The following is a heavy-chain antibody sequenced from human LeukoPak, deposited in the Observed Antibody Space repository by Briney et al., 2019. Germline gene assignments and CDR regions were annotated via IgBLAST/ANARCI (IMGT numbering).Heavy chain of an antibody. CDR3: ARYTTTDRFDY. Sequence: SETLSLTCTVSGGSISSYYWSWIRQPPGKGLEWIGYIYYSGSTKYNPSLKSRVTISVDTSKNQFSLKLSSVTAADTAVCYCARYTTTDRFDYWGQGTLVTVSS. CDR2: IYYSGST. J-gene: IGHJ4*02. CDR1: GGSISSYY. V-gene: IGHV4-59*01. D-gene: IGHD1-26*01.